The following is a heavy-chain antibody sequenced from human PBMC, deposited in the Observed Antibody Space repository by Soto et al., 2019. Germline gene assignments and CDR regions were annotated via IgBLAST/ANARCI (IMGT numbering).Heavy chain of an antibody. CDR3: ARGGPKYGSGSYYLDY. D-gene: IGHD3-10*01. V-gene: IGHV3-33*01. CDR2: IWDDASNK. CDR1: GFTFSSYD. J-gene: IGHJ4*02. Sequence: PGGSLRLSCAASGFTFSSYDMHWVRQAPGKGLEWAAVIWDDASNKYYADSVKGRFTISRDNSKNTLYLQMNSLRAEDTAVYYCARGGPKYGSGSYYLDYWGQGTLVTVSS.